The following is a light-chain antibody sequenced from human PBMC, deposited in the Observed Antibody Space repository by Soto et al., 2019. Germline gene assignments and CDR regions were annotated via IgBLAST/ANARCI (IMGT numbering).Light chain of an antibody. CDR2: DAS. CDR3: QQYGSIPWT. J-gene: IGKJ1*01. CDR1: ESVVSNY. Sequence: EIVLTQSPGTLSLSPGERATLSCRATESVVSNYLAWYQLKPGQAPRLLIYDASSRATGIPDRFSGSGSGTDFTHTISRLEPEDFAVYYCQQYGSIPWTFGQGTKVEIK. V-gene: IGKV3-20*01.